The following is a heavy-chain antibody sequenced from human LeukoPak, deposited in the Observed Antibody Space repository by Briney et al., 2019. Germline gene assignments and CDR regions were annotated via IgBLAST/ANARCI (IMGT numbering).Heavy chain of an antibody. CDR2: IYTSGST. J-gene: IGHJ6*03. CDR3: ARDRYFNLRYYYYYYMDV. CDR1: GGSISSYY. Sequence: SETLSLTCTVSGGSISSYYWSWIRQPAGKELEWIGRIYTSGSTNYNPSLKSRVTMSVDTSKNQFSLKLSSVTAADTAVYYCARDRYFNLRYYYYYYMDVWGKGTTVTVSS. V-gene: IGHV4-4*07. D-gene: IGHD2/OR15-2a*01.